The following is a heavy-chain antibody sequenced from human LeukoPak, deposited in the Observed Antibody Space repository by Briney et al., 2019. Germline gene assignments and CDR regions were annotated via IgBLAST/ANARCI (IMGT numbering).Heavy chain of an antibody. CDR2: IYYSGST. Sequence: SQTLSLTCTVSGGSISSGGYYWSWIRQYPGKGLEWIGYIYYSGSTYYNPSLKSRVTISVDTSKNQFSLKLSSVTAADTAVYYCARVVPEADYYDSSGYYYIWGQGTLVTVSS. J-gene: IGHJ4*02. CDR3: ARVVPEADYYDSSGYYYI. CDR1: GGSISSGGYY. D-gene: IGHD3-22*01. V-gene: IGHV4-31*03.